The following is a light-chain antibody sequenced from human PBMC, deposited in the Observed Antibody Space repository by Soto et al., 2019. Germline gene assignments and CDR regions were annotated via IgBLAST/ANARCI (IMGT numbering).Light chain of an antibody. J-gene: IGKJ2*01. V-gene: IGKV3-20*01. Sequence: EIVLTQSPGTLSLSPGERATLSCRASQSVSSSYLAWYQQKPGQAPRLLIYGASSRATGIPDRFSGSGSGTDCTLTISRLEPEDFAVYYGQQYGSSPMYTFGQGTKLEIK. CDR2: GAS. CDR3: QQYGSSPMYT. CDR1: QSVSSSY.